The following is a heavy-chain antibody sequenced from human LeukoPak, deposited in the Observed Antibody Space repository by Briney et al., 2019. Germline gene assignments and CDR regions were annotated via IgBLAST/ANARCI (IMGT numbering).Heavy chain of an antibody. CDR3: AREGSGTNNWFDP. D-gene: IGHD3-10*01. CDR2: IYYSGST. V-gene: IGHV4-39*07. CDR1: GGSIDTSSYY. J-gene: IGHJ5*02. Sequence: SVTLSLTCTVSGGSIDTSSYYWGWIRQPPGKGLEWIGSIYYSGSTYYNPSLKSRVTISVDTSKNQFSLKLSSVTAADTAVYYCAREGSGTNNWFDPWGQGTLVTVSS.